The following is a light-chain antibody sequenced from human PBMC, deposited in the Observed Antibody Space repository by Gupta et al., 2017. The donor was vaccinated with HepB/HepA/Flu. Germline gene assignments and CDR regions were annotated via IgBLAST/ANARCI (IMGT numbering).Light chain of an antibody. V-gene: IGKV1-39*01. CDR1: QNIGNY. Sequence: DIQLTQSPSSLSASVGDRVIISCRASQNIGNYLNWYHHKLGKAPKLLIFAVSNLPSGVSSRFSGSGSGTEFSLIINTRQPDDFGNYYCQQSVNKPVTFCGGTKVDIK. J-gene: IGKJ4*01. CDR3: QQSVNKPVT. CDR2: AVS.